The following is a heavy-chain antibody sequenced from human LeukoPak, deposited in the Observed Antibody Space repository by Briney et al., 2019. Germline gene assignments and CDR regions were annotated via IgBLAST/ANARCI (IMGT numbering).Heavy chain of an antibody. J-gene: IGHJ4*02. CDR2: ISSSSSYI. V-gene: IGHV3-21*01. D-gene: IGHD3-10*01. Sequence: GGSLRLSCAASGFSLSAYWMTWVRQAPGKGLEWVSSISSSSSYIHYADSVKGRFTISRDNAKNSLYLQMNSLRAEDTAVYYCARVFRGSDYWGQGTLVTVSS. CDR1: GFSLSAYW. CDR3: ARVFRGSDY.